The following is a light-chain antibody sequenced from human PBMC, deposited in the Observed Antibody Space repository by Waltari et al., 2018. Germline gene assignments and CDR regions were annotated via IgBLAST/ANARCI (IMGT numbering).Light chain of an antibody. CDR3: QAWDSITSVV. CDR2: QDS. Sequence: SYELTQPPSVSVSPGQTASITCSGDKLGDKYACWYQQKPGQSPVLVIYQDSKRPSGIPERFSGSNSGNTATLTISGTQAMDEADYYCQAWDSITSVVFGVGTKLTVL. CDR1: KLGDKY. J-gene: IGLJ2*01. V-gene: IGLV3-1*01.